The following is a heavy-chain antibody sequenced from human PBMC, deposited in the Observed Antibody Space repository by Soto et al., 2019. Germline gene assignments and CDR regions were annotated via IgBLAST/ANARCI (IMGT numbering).Heavy chain of an antibody. CDR3: AGLGYSYGYYHDY. CDR2: INPSGGST. D-gene: IGHD5-18*01. Sequence: ASVKVSCKASGYTFTSYYMHWVRQAPGQGLEWMGIINPSGGSTSYAQKFQGRVTMTRDTPTSTVYMELSSLRSEDTAVYYCAGLGYSYGYYHDYWGQGTLVTVSS. J-gene: IGHJ4*02. CDR1: GYTFTSYY. V-gene: IGHV1-46*01.